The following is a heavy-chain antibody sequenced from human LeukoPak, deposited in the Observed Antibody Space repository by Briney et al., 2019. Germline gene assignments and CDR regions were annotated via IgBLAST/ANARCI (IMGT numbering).Heavy chain of an antibody. V-gene: IGHV3-7*03. CDR2: IKQDGSEK. CDR3: ARGPLDYVWGSYRLYWFDP. D-gene: IGHD3-16*02. Sequence: GGSLRLSCAASGFTFSSYWMSWVRQAPGKGLEWVANIKQDGSEKYYVDSVKGRFTISRDNAKNSLYLQMNNLRAEDTAVYYCARGPLDYVWGSYRLYWFDPWGQGTLVTVSS. J-gene: IGHJ5*02. CDR1: GFTFSSYW.